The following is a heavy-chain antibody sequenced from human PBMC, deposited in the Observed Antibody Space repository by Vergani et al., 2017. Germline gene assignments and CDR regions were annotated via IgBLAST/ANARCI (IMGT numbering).Heavy chain of an antibody. J-gene: IGHJ5*02. Sequence: EVQLVQSGAEVKKPGESLKISCKGSGCSFTSYWIGWVRQMPGKGLEWMGIIYPGDSDTRYSPSFQGQVTISADKSISTAYLQWSSLKASDTAMYYCARRKGGDQVVAASGTFDPWGQGTLVTVSS. V-gene: IGHV5-51*01. CDR3: ARRKGGDQVVAASGTFDP. CDR2: IYPGDSDT. CDR1: GCSFTSYW. D-gene: IGHD6-13*01.